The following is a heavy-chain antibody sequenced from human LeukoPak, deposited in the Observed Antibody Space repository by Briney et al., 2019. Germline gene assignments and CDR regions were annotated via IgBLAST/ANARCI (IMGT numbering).Heavy chain of an antibody. CDR2: LVYDERS. CDR1: GFPFSSYG. J-gene: IGHJ4*02. Sequence: GMSLRLSCAASGFPFSSYGMHWVRQAPGKGLEWVARLVYDERSDYADSVKGRFSISRDNSKNTLFLDMSNLRVDDTAVYYCARDLSAAYGFWGQGVLVTVSS. V-gene: IGHV3-33*01. D-gene: IGHD2-21*01. CDR3: ARDLSAAYGF.